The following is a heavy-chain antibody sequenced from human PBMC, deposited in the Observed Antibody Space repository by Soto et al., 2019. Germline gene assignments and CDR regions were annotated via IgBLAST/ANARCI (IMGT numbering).Heavy chain of an antibody. CDR2: INADGGSA. V-gene: IGHV3-74*01. CDR1: GFTFSNDW. CDR3: IKVLTRGVGVPRFYFDS. D-gene: IGHD3-9*01. J-gene: IGHJ4*02. Sequence: GGSLRLSCAASGFTFSNDWMHWVRQAPGKGLEWVSRINADGGSAHYADSVRGRFTISRDNAKNTLFLQLNSLRVEDTAIYYCIKVLTRGVGVPRFYFDSWGQGTLVTVSS.